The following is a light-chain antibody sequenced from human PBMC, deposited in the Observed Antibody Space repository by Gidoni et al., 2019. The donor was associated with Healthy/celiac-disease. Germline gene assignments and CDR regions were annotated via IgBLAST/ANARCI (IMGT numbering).Light chain of an antibody. CDR2: GAS. CDR3: QQYNNWPPLP. Sequence: EIVLTQSPATLSVSQGERATLSCRASQSVSSNLAWYQQKPGQAPRLLIYGASTRATGIPARFSGSGSGTEFTLTISSLQSEDFAVYYCQQYNNWPPLPFGGXTKVEIK. J-gene: IGKJ4*01. V-gene: IGKV3-15*01. CDR1: QSVSSN.